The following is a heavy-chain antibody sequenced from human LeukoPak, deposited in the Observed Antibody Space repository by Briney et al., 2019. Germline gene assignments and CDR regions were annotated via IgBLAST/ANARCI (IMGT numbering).Heavy chain of an antibody. Sequence: PSETLSLTCTVSGGSISSYSWSWIRQPPGKGLEWIGYIYYSGSTNYNPSLKSRVTISVDTSKNQFSLKLSSVTAADTAMYYCARMEGSGSYYGVVDCWGQGTLVTVSS. J-gene: IGHJ4*02. V-gene: IGHV4-59*01. CDR2: IYYSGST. CDR1: GGSISSYS. D-gene: IGHD1-26*01. CDR3: ARMEGSGSYYGVVDC.